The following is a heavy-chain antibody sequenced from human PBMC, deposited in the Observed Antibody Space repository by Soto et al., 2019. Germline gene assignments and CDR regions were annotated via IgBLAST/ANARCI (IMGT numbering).Heavy chain of an antibody. CDR1: WGTFSGCA. D-gene: IGHD2-2*01. V-gene: IGHV1-69*01. CDR2: IIPIFATA. Sequence: SVEVSFEASWGTFSGCAISWVRQAPGQGLEWMGGIIPIFATANYAQKFQGRVMITVDESTSTAYMELSSLRSEDTAVYYCARSVSFRYQLLKRGMDVWGQGTTVTVSS. J-gene: IGHJ6*02. CDR3: ARSVSFRYQLLKRGMDV.